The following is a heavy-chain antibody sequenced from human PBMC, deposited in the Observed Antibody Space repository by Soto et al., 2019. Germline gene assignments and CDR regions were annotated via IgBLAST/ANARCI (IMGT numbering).Heavy chain of an antibody. CDR1: GFTFSYYG. V-gene: IGHV3-23*01. CDR2: IGRRGDAT. CDR3: ARVSGFWEVADSDGS. J-gene: IGHJ5*01. D-gene: IGHD6-19*01. Sequence: EVQLLESGGGLVQPGGSLRLSCEASGFTFSYYGLTWVRQAPGRGLEWVSSIGRRGDATFYADSVRGRFSISRDNSKNTVTLQLDIRRGDDTARYYWARVSGFWEVADSDGSWGYGTLCTDSS.